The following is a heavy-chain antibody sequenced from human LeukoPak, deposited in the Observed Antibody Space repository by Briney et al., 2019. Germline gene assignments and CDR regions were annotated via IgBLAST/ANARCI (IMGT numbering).Heavy chain of an antibody. V-gene: IGHV1-2*02. CDR1: GYTFTGYY. D-gene: IGHD1-26*01. J-gene: IGHJ5*02. CDR2: INPNSGGT. CDR3: ARDLGIVGAENWFDP. Sequence: ASVKVSCKASGYTFTGYYMHWVRQAPGQGLEWMGWINPNSGGTNYAQKFQGRVTVTRDTSISTAYMELSRLRSDDTAVYYCARDLGIVGAENWFDPWGQGTLVTVSS.